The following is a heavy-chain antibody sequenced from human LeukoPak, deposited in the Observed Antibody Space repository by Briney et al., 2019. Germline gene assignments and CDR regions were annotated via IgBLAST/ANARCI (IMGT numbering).Heavy chain of an antibody. Sequence: ETPETLSLTCAVYGGSFSGYYWSWIRQPPGKGLEWVGEINHSGSTNYNPSLKSRVTISVDTTKNQLSLKLSSVTAADTAVYYCARELRGYSYGSVDYWGQGTLVSVSS. CDR3: ARELRGYSYGSVDY. V-gene: IGHV4-34*01. D-gene: IGHD5-18*01. CDR1: GGSFSGYY. CDR2: INHSGST. J-gene: IGHJ4*02.